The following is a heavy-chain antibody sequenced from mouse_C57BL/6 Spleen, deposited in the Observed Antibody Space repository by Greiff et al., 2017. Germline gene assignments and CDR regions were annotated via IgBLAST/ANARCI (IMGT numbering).Heavy chain of an antibody. CDR1: GYAFTNYL. Sequence: QVQLKQSGAELVRPGTSVKVSCKASGYAFTNYLIEWVKQRPGQGLEWIGVINPGSGGTNYNEKFKGKATLTADKSSSTAYMQLSSLTSEDSAVYFCAREAYYYGSSGRGYFDYWGQGTTLTVSS. CDR3: AREAYYYGSSGRGYFDY. J-gene: IGHJ2*01. V-gene: IGHV1-54*01. D-gene: IGHD1-1*01. CDR2: INPGSGGT.